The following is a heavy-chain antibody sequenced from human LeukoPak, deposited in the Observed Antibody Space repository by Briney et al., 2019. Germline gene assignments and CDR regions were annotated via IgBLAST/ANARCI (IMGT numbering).Heavy chain of an antibody. CDR3: TKGRNSGSYYRGWGGEFDY. CDR2: IGWNTGSV. CDR1: GFTFDRYA. Sequence: GGSLRLSCATSGFTFDRYAMHWVRQAPGKGLEWVAGIGWNTGSVDYAYSVKGRFTISRDNAKKSLYLQMNSLRPEDTALYYCTKGRNSGSYYRGWGGEFDYWGQGILVTVSS. V-gene: IGHV3-9*01. J-gene: IGHJ4*02. D-gene: IGHD1-26*01.